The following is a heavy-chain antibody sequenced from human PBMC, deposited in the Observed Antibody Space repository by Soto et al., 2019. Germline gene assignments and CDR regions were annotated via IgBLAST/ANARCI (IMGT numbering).Heavy chain of an antibody. J-gene: IGHJ6*02. Sequence: QVQLQESGPGLVKPSETLSLTCTVSGGSISSYYWSWIRQPPGRGLEWIGYIYYSGSTNSNPSLTSRVTMSVDTSKNQFSLKLSSVTAADTAVYYCARSGGIAVAGAYYYYGMDVWGQGTTVTVSS. CDR3: ARSGGIAVAGAYYYYGMDV. V-gene: IGHV4-59*08. CDR1: GGSISSYY. CDR2: IYYSGST. D-gene: IGHD6-19*01.